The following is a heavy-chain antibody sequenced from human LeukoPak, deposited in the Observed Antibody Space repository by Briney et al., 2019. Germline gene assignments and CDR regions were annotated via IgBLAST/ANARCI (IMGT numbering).Heavy chain of an antibody. V-gene: IGHV3-23*01. CDR2: ISGSGGST. D-gene: IGHD6-13*01. J-gene: IGHJ4*02. Sequence: GGSLRLSCAASGFTFSSYAMSWVRQAPGKGLEWVSAISGSGGSTYYADSVKGRFTISRDNSKNTLYLQMNSLRAEDTAVYYCAKELKKRSGYSSSWPYWGQGTLVTVSS. CDR3: AKELKKRSGYSSSWPY. CDR1: GFTFSSYA.